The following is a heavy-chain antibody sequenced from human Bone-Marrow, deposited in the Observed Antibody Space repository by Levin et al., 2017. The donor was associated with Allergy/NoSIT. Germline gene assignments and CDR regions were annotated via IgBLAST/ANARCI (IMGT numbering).Heavy chain of an antibody. CDR2: IGPSDSYT. D-gene: IGHD6-19*01. CDR1: GYSFTSYW. J-gene: IGHJ4*02. Sequence: ASVKVSCKGSGYSFTSYWISWVRQMPGKGLEWMGRIGPSDSYTNYSPSFEGHVTISADKSISTAYLQWSSLKASDTAMYYCATTNSGFGWSFGVSDYWGQGTLVTVSS. CDR3: ATTNSGFGWSFGVSDY. V-gene: IGHV5-10-1*01.